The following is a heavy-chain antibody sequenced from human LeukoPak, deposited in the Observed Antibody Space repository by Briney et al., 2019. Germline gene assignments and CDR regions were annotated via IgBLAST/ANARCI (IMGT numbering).Heavy chain of an antibody. CDR1: GFTFSDYY. J-gene: IGHJ4*02. CDR2: ISDSSSAI. D-gene: IGHD2-8*01. Sequence: GGSLRLSCAASGFTFSDYYMSWIRQSPGKGLEWVSFISDSSSAIYYADSVRGRFTVSRDNAKNSLYLQMNSLRAEDTAVYYCARRMDNDYWGQGTLVTVSS. V-gene: IGHV3-11*01. CDR3: ARRMDNDY.